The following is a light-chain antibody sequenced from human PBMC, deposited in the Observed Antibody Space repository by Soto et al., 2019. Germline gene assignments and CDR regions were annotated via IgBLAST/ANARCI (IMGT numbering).Light chain of an antibody. V-gene: IGKV2D-29*02. Sequence: DVVMTQTPLSLSVAPGQPASISCKSSQSLLHITGETFLFWYLQKPGQSPQRLISEVSTRVSGVPDRFSGSGSGTDFTLEISRVETDDVGIYYCMQSTQLPPTFGEGTRLG. CDR1: QSLLHITGETF. CDR3: MQSTQLPPT. CDR2: EVS. J-gene: IGKJ5*01.